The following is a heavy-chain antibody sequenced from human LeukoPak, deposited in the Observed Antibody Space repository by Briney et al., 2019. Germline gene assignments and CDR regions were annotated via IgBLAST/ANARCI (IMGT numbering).Heavy chain of an antibody. J-gene: IGHJ4*02. Sequence: SETLSLTCTVSGVSVSSYYWSWIRQPPGKGPEWIGYIYYSGSNNYNPSLKSRVTISVDTSKNQFSLKLSSVTAADTAVYYCARVNRKVSWGQGTLVTVSS. V-gene: IGHV4-59*02. CDR3: ARVNRKVS. D-gene: IGHD1-14*01. CDR2: IYYSGSN. CDR1: GVSVSSYY.